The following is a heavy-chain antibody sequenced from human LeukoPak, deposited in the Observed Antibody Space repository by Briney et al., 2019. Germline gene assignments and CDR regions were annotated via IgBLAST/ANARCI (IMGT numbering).Heavy chain of an antibody. D-gene: IGHD6-19*01. CDR3: ARGPGIAVAGVFDY. CDR2: ISGHNGHT. CDR1: GYTFTSYG. V-gene: IGHV1-18*04. Sequence: ASVKVSCKASGYTFTSYGINWVRQAPGQGLEWMGWISGHNGHTNYVQKMQGRVTMTADTSTNTAYMELRNLTSDDTAVYYCARGPGIAVAGVFDYWGQGSLVTVSS. J-gene: IGHJ4*02.